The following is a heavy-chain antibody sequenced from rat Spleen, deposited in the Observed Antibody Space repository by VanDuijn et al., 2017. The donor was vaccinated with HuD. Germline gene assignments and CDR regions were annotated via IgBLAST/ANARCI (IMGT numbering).Heavy chain of an antibody. D-gene: IGHD5-1*01. J-gene: IGHJ2*01. Sequence: EVQLVESGGGLVQPGRSLKLSCAASGFTFSNYGMHWILQAPTKGLEWVASISPSGGSTHYRDSVKGRFTISRDNAKSTLYLQMNSLRSEDTATYYCTRENWVLDYWGQGVMVTVSS. CDR2: ISPSGGST. CDR3: TRENWVLDY. CDR1: GFTFSNYG. V-gene: IGHV5-19*01.